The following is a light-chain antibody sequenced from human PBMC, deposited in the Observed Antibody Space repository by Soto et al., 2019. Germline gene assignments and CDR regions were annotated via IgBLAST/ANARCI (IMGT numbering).Light chain of an antibody. CDR3: SSNTSSSTYV. V-gene: IGLV2-14*01. CDR1: SSVVGGYNY. J-gene: IGLJ1*01. CDR2: DVS. Sequence: QSVLTHPASVSGSPGRSITISCTGTSSVVGGYNYVSWYQQHPGKAPKLTIYDVSNRPSGVSNRFSGSKSGNTASLTISGLQAEDEADYYCSSNTSSSTYVFVTGTKVTVL.